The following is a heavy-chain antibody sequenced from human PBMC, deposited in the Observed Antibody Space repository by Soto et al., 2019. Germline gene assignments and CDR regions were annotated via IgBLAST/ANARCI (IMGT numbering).Heavy chain of an antibody. CDR1: GFTFSSYG. CDR2: ISYDGINK. CDR3: AKGGKFDYGGNCFDY. J-gene: IGHJ4*02. D-gene: IGHD4-17*01. Sequence: GGSLRLSCAACGFTFSSYGIHWVRQAPGKGLEWVAVISYDGINKYYADSVKGRFTISRDNSKNTLYLQMNSLRAEDTAVYYCAKGGKFDYGGNCFDYWGQGTLVAFSS. V-gene: IGHV3-30*18.